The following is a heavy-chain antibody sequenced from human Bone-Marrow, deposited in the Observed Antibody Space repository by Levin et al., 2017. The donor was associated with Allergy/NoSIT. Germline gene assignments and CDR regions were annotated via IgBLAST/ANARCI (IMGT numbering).Heavy chain of an antibody. CDR1: GGSVSSGSYY. CDR3: ASTNPDYGDYVFSETQWGFDY. J-gene: IGHJ4*02. Sequence: PSETLSLTCTVSGGSVSSGSYYWSWIRQPPGKGLEWIGYIYYSGSTNYNPSLKSRVTISVDTSKNQFSLKLSSVTAADTAVYYCASTNPDYGDYVFSETQWGFDYWGQGTLVTVSS. D-gene: IGHD4-17*01. V-gene: IGHV4-61*01. CDR2: IYYSGST.